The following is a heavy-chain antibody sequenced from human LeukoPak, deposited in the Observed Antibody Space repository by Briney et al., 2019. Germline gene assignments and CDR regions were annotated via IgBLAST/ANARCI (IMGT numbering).Heavy chain of an antibody. CDR2: ISSEGSYS. CDR3: VKDRQPDGFNNLDY. J-gene: IGHJ4*02. D-gene: IGHD3-10*01. CDR1: GFTFSSYS. V-gene: IGHV3-30*18. Sequence: GGSLRLSCAASGFTFSSYSMNWVRQAPGRGLEWVAIISSEGSYSYYADSVKGRFTISRDNSKNTLYLQMNSLRADDTAVYYCVKDRQPDGFNNLDYWGRGTLVTVSS.